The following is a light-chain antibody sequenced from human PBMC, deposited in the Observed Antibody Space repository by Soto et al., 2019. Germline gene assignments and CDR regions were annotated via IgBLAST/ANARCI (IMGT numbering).Light chain of an antibody. CDR3: ATWDDSLNGWV. V-gene: IGLV1-44*01. Sequence: QSVVTQPPSASGTPGQRVTISCSGSGSNIASNDVNWCQQLPGTAPKLLIYSYNQRPSGVPDRFSGSKSGTSASLAISGLQSEDEADYYCATWDDSLNGWVFGGGTKLTVL. J-gene: IGLJ3*02. CDR1: GSNIASND. CDR2: SYN.